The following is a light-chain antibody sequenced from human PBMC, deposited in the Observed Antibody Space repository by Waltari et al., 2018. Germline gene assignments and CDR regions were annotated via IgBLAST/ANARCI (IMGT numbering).Light chain of an antibody. CDR1: KLGEKY. V-gene: IGLV3-1*01. CDR2: QDN. CDR3: QAWDSSTAV. J-gene: IGLJ3*02. Sequence: SYELTQPPSVSVSPGQKASITCPGDKLGEKYSCWYQQKPGQSPVLFISQDNKRPSGISERFSSSNSGNTATLTISGTQAMDEADYYCQAWDSSTAVFGGGTRLTVL.